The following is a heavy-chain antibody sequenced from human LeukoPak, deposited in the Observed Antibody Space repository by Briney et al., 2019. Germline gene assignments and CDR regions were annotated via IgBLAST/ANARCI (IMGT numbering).Heavy chain of an antibody. CDR3: AKGIEYSSSSSYDC. J-gene: IGHJ4*02. CDR2: ISGSGGST. D-gene: IGHD6-13*01. Sequence: GGSLRLSCAASGFTFSSYAMSWVRQAPGKGLEWVSAISGSGGSTYYADSVKGRFTISRDNSRNTLYLQMNSLRAEDTAVYYRAKGIEYSSSSSYDCWGQGTLVTVSS. CDR1: GFTFSSYA. V-gene: IGHV3-23*01.